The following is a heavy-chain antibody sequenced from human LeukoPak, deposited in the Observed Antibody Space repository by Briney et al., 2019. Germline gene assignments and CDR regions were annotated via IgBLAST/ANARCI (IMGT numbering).Heavy chain of an antibody. J-gene: IGHJ4*02. Sequence: ASVTVSCKASGGTFSSYAISWVRQAPGQGLEWMGGIIPIFGTANYAQKFQGRVTITADQSPRTAYMELSSLRSEDTAVYYCARVGSYGSGSSPDYWGQGTLVTVSS. D-gene: IGHD3-10*01. CDR1: GGTFSSYA. CDR3: ARVGSYGSGSSPDY. CDR2: IIPIFGTA. V-gene: IGHV1-69*13.